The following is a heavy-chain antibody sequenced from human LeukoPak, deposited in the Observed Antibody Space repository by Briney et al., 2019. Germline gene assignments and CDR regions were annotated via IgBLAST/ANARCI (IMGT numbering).Heavy chain of an antibody. CDR2: IYSSGRT. V-gene: IGHV4-61*02. Sequence: SETLSLTCTVSGDSINSNNYYWSWIRQPAGKGLEWIGRIYSSGRTNYNPSLKSRVTISLDTSRNQFSLKLSSVTAADTAVYYCARRWRIAAAGDAFDIWGQGTMVTVSS. J-gene: IGHJ3*02. CDR1: GDSINSNNYY. D-gene: IGHD6-13*01. CDR3: ARRWRIAAAGDAFDI.